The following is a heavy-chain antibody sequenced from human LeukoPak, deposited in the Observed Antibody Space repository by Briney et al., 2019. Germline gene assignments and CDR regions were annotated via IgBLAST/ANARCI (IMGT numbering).Heavy chain of an antibody. CDR3: ARDGCSSTSCYSDYYYGMDV. CDR1: GFTFSTYA. CDR2: VSGSGSSA. V-gene: IGHV3-23*01. D-gene: IGHD2-2*01. J-gene: IGHJ6*02. Sequence: GGSLRLSCAASGFTFSTYAMSWVRRAPGKGLEWVSTVSGSGSSAYYADSVKGRFTISRDNSKNTLYLQMNSLRAEDTAVYYCARDGCSSTSCYSDYYYGMDVWGQGTTVTVSS.